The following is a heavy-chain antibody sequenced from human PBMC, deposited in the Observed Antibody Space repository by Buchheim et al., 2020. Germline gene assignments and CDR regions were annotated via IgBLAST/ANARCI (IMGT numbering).Heavy chain of an antibody. CDR1: GFTFSSYG. CDR2: ISYDGSNK. CDR3: AKDRGWRYFDWLLVDY. V-gene: IGHV3-30*18. D-gene: IGHD3-9*01. J-gene: IGHJ4*02. Sequence: QVQLVESGGGVVQPGRSLRLSCAASGFTFSSYGMHWVRQAPGKGLEWVAVISYDGSNKYYADSVKGRFTISRDNSKSTLYLQMNSLRAEDTAVYYCAKDRGWRYFDWLLVDYWGQGTL.